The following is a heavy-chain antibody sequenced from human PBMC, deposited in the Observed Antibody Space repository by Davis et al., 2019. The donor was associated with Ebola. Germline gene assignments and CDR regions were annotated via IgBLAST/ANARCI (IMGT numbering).Heavy chain of an antibody. V-gene: IGHV1-8*01. CDR2: MNPNSSNT. CDR1: GYTFTSYD. D-gene: IGHD6-6*01. Sequence: ASVKVSCKASGYTFTSYDINWVRQATGQGLEWMGWMNPNSSNTGYAQKFQGRVTMTRNTSISTAYMELSSLRSEDTAVYYCAVDSSSSFYYYGMDVWGQGTMVTVSS. CDR3: AVDSSSSFYYYGMDV. J-gene: IGHJ6*02.